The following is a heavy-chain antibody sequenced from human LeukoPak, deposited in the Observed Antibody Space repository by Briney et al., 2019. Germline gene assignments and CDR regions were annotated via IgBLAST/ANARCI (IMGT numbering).Heavy chain of an antibody. CDR3: AKREYQLLPQDY. D-gene: IGHD2-2*01. V-gene: IGHV3-23*01. CDR2: IRDSGGYA. J-gene: IGHJ4*02. Sequence: GGSLRLSCAASGFTFSDYGMTWVRQAPGKGLEWVSSIRDSGGYAYYADSVEGRFTISRDNSGNTLYLQMNSLRAEDTAVYYCAKREYQLLPQDYWGQGTLVTVSS. CDR1: GFTFSDYG.